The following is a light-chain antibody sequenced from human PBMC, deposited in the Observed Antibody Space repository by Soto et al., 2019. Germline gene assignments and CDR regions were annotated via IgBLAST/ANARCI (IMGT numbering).Light chain of an antibody. CDR2: LGS. Sequence: DIVMTQSPLSLPVTPGEPASISCRSSQSLLHSNGYFYLDWYLQKPGQSPQLLIYLGSHRASGVPDRFSGSGLGTDFTLKISRVEAEDFGVYYCMQALQTPLTFGGGTKVEIK. CDR1: QSLLHSNGYFY. J-gene: IGKJ4*01. V-gene: IGKV2-28*01. CDR3: MQALQTPLT.